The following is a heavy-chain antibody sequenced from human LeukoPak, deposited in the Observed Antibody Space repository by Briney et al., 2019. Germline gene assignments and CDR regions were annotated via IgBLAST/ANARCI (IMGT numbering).Heavy chain of an antibody. V-gene: IGHV4-59*08. D-gene: IGHD6-19*01. CDR3: ARHSYSSGWYYFDY. J-gene: IGHJ4*02. Sequence: SETLSLTCTVSGGTISTYYWSWIRQPPGKGLEWIGYIYDSGGTNYNPSLKSRVTISEDTSKNQFSLKLSSVTAADTAVYYCARHSYSSGWYYFDYWGQGTLVTVSS. CDR1: GGTISTYY. CDR2: IYDSGGT.